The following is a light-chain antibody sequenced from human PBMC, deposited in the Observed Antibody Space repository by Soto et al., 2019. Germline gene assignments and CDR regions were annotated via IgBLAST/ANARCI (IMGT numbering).Light chain of an antibody. V-gene: IGLV2-14*03. CDR2: DVS. CDR1: SSDVGGYNY. Sequence: QSALTQPASVSGSPGQSITISCTGTSSDVGGYNYVSWYQQHPGKAPKLMIYDVSNRPLGVSNRFSGSKSGNTASLTISGLQAEDEADYYCSSYTSSSPYVVFGGGTKLTVL. J-gene: IGLJ2*01. CDR3: SSYTSSSPYVV.